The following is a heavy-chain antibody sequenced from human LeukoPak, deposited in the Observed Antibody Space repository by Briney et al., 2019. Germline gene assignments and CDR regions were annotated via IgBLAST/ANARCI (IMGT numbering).Heavy chain of an antibody. D-gene: IGHD5-12*01. J-gene: IGHJ4*02. CDR2: ISHDGRNQ. V-gene: IGHV3-30*04. CDR3: AGLPDATTTLNN. CDR1: GFTFSSYA. Sequence: GGSLRLSCAASGFTFSSYAMHWVRQAPGKGLEWVAVISHDGRNQDYADSVKGRFTISRDNSKNTVNVQMNSLRIEDTAVYYCAGLPDATTTLNNWGQGTLVTVSS.